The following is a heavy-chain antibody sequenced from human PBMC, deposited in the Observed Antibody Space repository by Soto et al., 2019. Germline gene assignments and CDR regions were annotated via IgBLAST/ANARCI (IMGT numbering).Heavy chain of an antibody. CDR1: GYTFTIYD. D-gene: IGHD5-12*01. CDR2: MNPNSGNT. J-gene: IGHJ4*02. V-gene: IGHV1-8*01. Sequence: QVQLVQSGAEVKKPGASVKVSCKASGYTFTIYDINWVRQAPGQGLEWMGWMNPNSGNTGYTQKLQGRVTMPRNTSITTAYMEVSSLRSEDTAVYYCARAEAVGYGGHDDYWGQGTLVTVSS. CDR3: ARAEAVGYGGHDDY.